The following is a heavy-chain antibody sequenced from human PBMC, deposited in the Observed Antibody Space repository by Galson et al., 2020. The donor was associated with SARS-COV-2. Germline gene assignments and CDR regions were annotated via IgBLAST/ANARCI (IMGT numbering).Heavy chain of an antibody. CDR1: GGSMTGSSYY. Sequence: SETLSLTCTVSGGSMTGSSYYWVWIRQSPGKGLEWIGSISYSGTTHYNPSLEIRVTMSVDTSKNQFSLNLNSMTAADTAVYYCARRLQQKWAYFGYWGQGTLVTVSS. D-gene: IGHD6-13*01. CDR2: ISYSGTT. V-gene: IGHV4-39*07. CDR3: ARRLQQKWAYFGY. J-gene: IGHJ4*02.